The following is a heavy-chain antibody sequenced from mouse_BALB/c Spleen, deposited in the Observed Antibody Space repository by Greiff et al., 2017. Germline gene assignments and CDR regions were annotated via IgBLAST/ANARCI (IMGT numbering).Heavy chain of an antibody. J-gene: IGHJ2*01. V-gene: IGHV14-1*02. CDR2: IDPENGNT. Sequence: VQLQQSGAELVRPGALVKLSCKASGFNIKDYYMHWVKQRPEQGLEWIGWIDPENGNTIYDPKFQGKASITADTSSNTAYLQLSSLTSEDTAVYCCAPISTVGPYDFDYWGQGTTLTVSS. CDR1: GFNIKDYY. D-gene: IGHD1-1*01. CDR3: APISTVGPYDFDY.